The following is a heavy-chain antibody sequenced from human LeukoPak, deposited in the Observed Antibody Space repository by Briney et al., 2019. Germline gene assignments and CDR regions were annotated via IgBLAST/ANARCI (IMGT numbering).Heavy chain of an antibody. J-gene: IGHJ4*02. Sequence: GGSLRLSCAASGFTFSNYGISWVRQAPGKGLEWVSTISSSGGTTYYADSVKGRFTISRDNSKNTLYLQMNSLRAEDTAIYYCAKGPLRGVTKGPIDFWGQGTLVTVSS. CDR2: ISSSGGTT. V-gene: IGHV3-23*01. CDR3: AKGPLRGVTKGPIDF. D-gene: IGHD3-10*01. CDR1: GFTFSNYG.